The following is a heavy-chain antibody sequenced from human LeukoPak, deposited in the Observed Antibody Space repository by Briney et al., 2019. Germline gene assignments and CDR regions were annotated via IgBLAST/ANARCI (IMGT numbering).Heavy chain of an antibody. D-gene: IGHD5-24*01. CDR1: GFTFSSYA. V-gene: IGHV3-64*01. J-gene: IGHJ4*02. CDR2: ISSNGGST. Sequence: GGSLGLSCAASGFTFSSYAMHWVRQAPGKGLEYVSAISSNGGSTYYANSVKGRFTISRDNSKNTLYLQMGSLRAEDMAVYYCARWEEMATTLDYWGQGTLVTVSS. CDR3: ARWEEMATTLDY.